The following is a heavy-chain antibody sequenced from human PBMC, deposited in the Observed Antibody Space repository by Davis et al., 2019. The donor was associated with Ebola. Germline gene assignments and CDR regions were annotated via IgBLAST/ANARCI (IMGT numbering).Heavy chain of an antibody. D-gene: IGHD2-15*01. CDR3: ARWGGYCSGGSCQDY. V-gene: IGHV1-58*02. CDR1: GFTFTNSA. CDR2: IVVGNVNT. J-gene: IGHJ4*02. Sequence: AASVKVSCKASGFTFTNSAMQWVRQARGQRPEWIGSIVVGNVNTNYAQKFQGRVTITRDTSASTAYMELSSLRSEDTAVYYCARWGGYCSGGSCQDYWGQGTLVTVSS.